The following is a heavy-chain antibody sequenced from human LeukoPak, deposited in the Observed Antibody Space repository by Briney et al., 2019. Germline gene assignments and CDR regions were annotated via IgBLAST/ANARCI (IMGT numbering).Heavy chain of an antibody. CDR1: GFTFSTYA. Sequence: GGSLRLSCAASGFTFSTYAMNWVRQAPGKGLEWVSGISGSGSGTYYADSVKGRFTISRDNSKNTLYLQMNSLRAEDTAVYYCAKDLRTHYYYYYYMDVWGKGTTVTVSS. CDR2: ISGSGSGT. V-gene: IGHV3-23*01. J-gene: IGHJ6*03. CDR3: AKDLRTHYYYYYYMDV.